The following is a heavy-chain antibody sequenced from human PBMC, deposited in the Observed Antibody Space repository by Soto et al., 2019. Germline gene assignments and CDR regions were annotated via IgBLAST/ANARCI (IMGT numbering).Heavy chain of an antibody. J-gene: IGHJ4*02. CDR1: GFTFSRYA. CDR3: AKLPRHYYSSGSYSFDY. D-gene: IGHD3-10*01. CDR2: VSGSGSST. Sequence: PGGSLRLSCAASGFTFSRYAMTWVRQAPGKGLEWVSGVSGSGSSTYYADSVKGRFTISRDNSKNTLYLHMNSLRAEDTAVYYCAKLPRHYYSSGSYSFDYWGQGTLVTVSS. V-gene: IGHV3-23*01.